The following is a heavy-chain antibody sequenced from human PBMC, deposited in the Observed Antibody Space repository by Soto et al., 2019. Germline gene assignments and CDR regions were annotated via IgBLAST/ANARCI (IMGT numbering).Heavy chain of an antibody. CDR2: IYYSGST. CDR3: ARATYYYDSSGYLFDY. J-gene: IGHJ4*02. CDR1: GGSISSYY. V-gene: IGHV4-59*01. Sequence: SETLSLTCTVSGGSISSYYWSWIRQPPGKGLEWIGYIYYSGSTNYNPSLKSRVTISVDTSKNQFSLKLSSVTAADTAVYYCARATYYYDSSGYLFDYWGQGTLVTVSS. D-gene: IGHD3-22*01.